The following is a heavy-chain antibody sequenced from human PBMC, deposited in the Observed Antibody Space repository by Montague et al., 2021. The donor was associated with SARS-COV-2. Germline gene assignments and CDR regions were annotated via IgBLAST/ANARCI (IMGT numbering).Heavy chain of an antibody. Sequence: SETLSLTCTVPGGSIRSSSYYWGWIRQPPGKGLKCIGSIYYSGSTYYNPSLKSRVTISVDTSKNHFSLKLSSVTAADTAGDYCARTTWLRGYFDLWGRGTLVTVSS. CDR3: ARTTWLRGYFDL. V-gene: IGHV4-39*07. CDR1: GGSIRSSSYY. CDR2: IYYSGST. D-gene: IGHD5-12*01. J-gene: IGHJ2*01.